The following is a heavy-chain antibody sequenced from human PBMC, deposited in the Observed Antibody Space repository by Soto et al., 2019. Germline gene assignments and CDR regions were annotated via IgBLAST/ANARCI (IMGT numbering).Heavy chain of an antibody. V-gene: IGHV4-30-4*01. J-gene: IGHJ5*01. D-gene: IGHD7-27*01. CDR2: IYKSATT. CDR3: ARGRYCLTGRCFPNWFDS. CDR1: GDSISNLDYF. Sequence: QVQLLESGPGLVKPSQTLSLTCSVSGDSISNLDYFWAWIRQPPGQALEYIGYIYKSATTYYNPSFESRVAISVATSKSQFSLDVTSGTAADTAVYFCARGRYCLTGRCFPNWFDSWGQGALVTVSS.